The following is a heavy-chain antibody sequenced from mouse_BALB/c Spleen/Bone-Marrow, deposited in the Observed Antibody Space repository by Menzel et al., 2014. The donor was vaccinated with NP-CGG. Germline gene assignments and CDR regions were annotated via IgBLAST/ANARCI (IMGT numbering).Heavy chain of an antibody. CDR1: GYTFTEYF. CDR3: ARHEVITPFDY. CDR2: FYPGSGSI. D-gene: IGHD1-2*01. Sequence: QVQLKQSGAELVKPGASVKLSCKASGYTFTEYFIHWIKQRSGQCLEWIGWFYPGSGSIKYSEKFKDKATLTADKSSSTVYMELSRLTSEDSAVYLCARHEVITPFDYWGQGPTLTVSS. J-gene: IGHJ2*01. V-gene: IGHV1-62-2*01.